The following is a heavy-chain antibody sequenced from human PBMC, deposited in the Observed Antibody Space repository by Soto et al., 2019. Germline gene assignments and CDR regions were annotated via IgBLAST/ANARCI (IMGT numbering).Heavy chain of an antibody. CDR1: GFPFSGYW. CDR3: TTYYGRNRALEM. D-gene: IGHD3-10*01. CDR2: IKYDGGEI. Sequence: GSLRLSCIASGFPFSGYWTGWVRQAPGKGLEWVATIKYDGGEIYYVDSVKGRFTISRDNAKNSLYLQMNSLRAEDTAMYYCTTYYGRNRALEMWGQGTKVTVSS. J-gene: IGHJ3*02. V-gene: IGHV3-7*01.